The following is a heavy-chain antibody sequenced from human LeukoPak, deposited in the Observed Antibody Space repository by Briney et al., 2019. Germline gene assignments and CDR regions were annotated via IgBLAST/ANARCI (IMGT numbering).Heavy chain of an antibody. V-gene: IGHV1-2*02. D-gene: IGHD3-22*01. CDR3: ARGQITMIVEDHFDY. Sequence: ASVKVSCKASGYTFTSYYMHWVRQAPGQGLEWMGWINPNSGGTNYAQKFQGRVTMTRDTSISTAYMELSRLRSDDTAVYYCARGQITMIVEDHFDYWGQGTLVTVSS. CDR2: INPNSGGT. CDR1: GYTFTSYY. J-gene: IGHJ4*02.